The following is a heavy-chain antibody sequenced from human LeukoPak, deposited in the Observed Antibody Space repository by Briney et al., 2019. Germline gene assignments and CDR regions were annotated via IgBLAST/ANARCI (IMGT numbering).Heavy chain of an antibody. Sequence: PSETLSLTCTVSGGSISGYYWSWIRPPPGKGWEWIGFIYYSGSTNYNPSLKSRVTISVDTSKNQFSLMLTSVTAAATAVYYCARRFVGYDSSWGASDIWGQGTMVTVSS. J-gene: IGHJ3*02. D-gene: IGHD3-22*01. CDR3: ARRFVGYDSSWGASDI. CDR1: GGSISGYY. V-gene: IGHV4-59*08. CDR2: IYYSGST.